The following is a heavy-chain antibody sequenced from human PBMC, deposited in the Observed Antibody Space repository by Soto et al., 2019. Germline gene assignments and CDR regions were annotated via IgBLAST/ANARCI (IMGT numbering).Heavy chain of an antibody. J-gene: IGHJ4*02. V-gene: IGHV4-31*02. CDR1: GGSISSGGYY. D-gene: IGHD4-4*01. CDR3: SAGVYDYCTYYFDY. Sequence: SETLSLTCTVSGGSISSGGYYWSWIRQDPGKGLEWISYIYYTRSTYYNPSLKSRLTTSVDTTNNQFSLKLSSVPAADTAVYYCSAGVYDYCTYYFDYWGQGTLVTVSS. CDR2: IYYTRST.